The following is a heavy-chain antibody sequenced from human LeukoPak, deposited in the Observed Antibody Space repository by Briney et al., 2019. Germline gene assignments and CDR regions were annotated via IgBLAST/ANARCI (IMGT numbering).Heavy chain of an antibody. D-gene: IGHD6-13*01. CDR2: IWYGGSNK. V-gene: IGHV3-33*06. Sequence: PGGSLRLSCAASGFTFSSYGMHWVRQAPGKGLEWVAVIWYGGSNKYYADSVKGRFTISRDNSKNTLYLQMNSLRAEDTAVYYCAKDPEMDHGYSSSWYPEYFQHWGRAPWSPSPQ. J-gene: IGHJ1*01. CDR1: GFTFSSYG. CDR3: AKDPEMDHGYSSSWYPEYFQH.